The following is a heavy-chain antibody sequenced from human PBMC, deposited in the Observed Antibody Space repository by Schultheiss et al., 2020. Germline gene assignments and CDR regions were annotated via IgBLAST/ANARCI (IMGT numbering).Heavy chain of an antibody. CDR2: INAGNGNT. J-gene: IGHJ4*02. V-gene: IGHV1-3*01. Sequence: ASVKVSCKASGYTFTSYAMHWVRQAPGQRLEWMGWINAGNGNTKYSQKFQGRVTITRDTSASTAYMELSSLRSEDTAVYYCARAKGCSSTSCDKERRYYFDYWGQGTLVNVSS. CDR1: GYTFTSYA. CDR3: ARAKGCSSTSCDKERRYYFDY. D-gene: IGHD2-2*01.